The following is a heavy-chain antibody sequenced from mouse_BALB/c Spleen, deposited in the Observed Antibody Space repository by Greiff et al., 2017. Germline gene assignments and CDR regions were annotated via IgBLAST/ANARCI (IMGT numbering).Heavy chain of an antibody. CDR2: SRNKANDYTT. J-gene: IGHJ2*01. Sequence: EVKLMESGGGLVQPGGSLRLSCATSGFTFSDFYMEWVRQPPGKRLEWIAASRNKANDYTTEYSASVKGRFIVSRDTSQSILYLQMNALRAEDTAIYYCARGHHYYGYGYWGQGTTLTVSS. V-gene: IGHV7-1*02. CDR1: GFTFSDFY. CDR3: ARGHHYYGYGY. D-gene: IGHD1-2*01.